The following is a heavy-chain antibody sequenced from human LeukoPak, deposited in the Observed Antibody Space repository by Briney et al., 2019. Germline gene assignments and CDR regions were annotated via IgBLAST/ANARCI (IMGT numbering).Heavy chain of an antibody. CDR2: IHYSGST. CDR1: GYSISSGYY. J-gene: IGHJ4*02. Sequence: PSETLSLTCAVSGYSISSGYYWGWIRQPPGKGLGWIGYIHYSGSTNYNPSLKSRVTISVDTSKNQFSLKLSSVTAADTTVYYCARSPPVAVAGTVFFDYWGQGTLVTVSS. CDR3: ARSPPVAVAGTVFFDY. V-gene: IGHV4-38-2*01. D-gene: IGHD6-19*01.